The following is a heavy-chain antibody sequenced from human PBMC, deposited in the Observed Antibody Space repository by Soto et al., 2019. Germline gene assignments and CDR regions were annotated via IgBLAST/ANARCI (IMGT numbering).Heavy chain of an antibody. J-gene: IGHJ5*02. CDR3: ARQTVVAPLRFLDWFIPFDP. CDR2: INPSGGST. CDR1: GYTFTSYY. D-gene: IGHD3-3*01. Sequence: ASVKVSCKASGYTFTSYYMHWVRQAPGQGLEWMGIINPSGGSTSYAQKFQGRVTMTRDTSTSTVYMELSSLRSEDTAVYYCARQTVVAPLRFLDWFIPFDPWGQGTLVTVSS. V-gene: IGHV1-46*01.